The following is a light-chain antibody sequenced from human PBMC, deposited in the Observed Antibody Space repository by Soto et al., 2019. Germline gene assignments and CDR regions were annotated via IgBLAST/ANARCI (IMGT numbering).Light chain of an antibody. CDR1: QSVSSSY. CDR3: QQYCSSPPYT. V-gene: IGKV3-20*01. J-gene: IGKJ2*01. CDR2: GAS. Sequence: EIVLTQSPGTLSLSPGERATLSCRASQSVSSSYLAWYQQKPGQAPRLLIYGASSRANCIPDRFSGSGSGTDFTLTISSLEPEDFAVYYCQQYCSSPPYTFGQGNKREIK.